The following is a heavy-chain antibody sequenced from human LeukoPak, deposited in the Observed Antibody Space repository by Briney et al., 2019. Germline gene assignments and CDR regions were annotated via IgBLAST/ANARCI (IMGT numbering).Heavy chain of an antibody. CDR3: ASDRGYDYVWGSYRYDY. CDR1: GYTFTSYD. D-gene: IGHD3-16*02. V-gene: IGHV1-8*03. CDR2: MNPNSGNT. Sequence: ASVKVSCKASGYTFTSYDINWVRQATGQGLEWMGWMNPNSGNTGYAQKFQGRVTITRNTSISTAYMELSSLRSEDTAVYYCASDRGYDYVWGSYRYDYWGQGTLVTVSS. J-gene: IGHJ4*02.